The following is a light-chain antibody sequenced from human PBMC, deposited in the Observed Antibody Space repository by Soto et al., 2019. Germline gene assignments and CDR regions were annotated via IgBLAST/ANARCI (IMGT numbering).Light chain of an antibody. V-gene: IGKV3-20*01. Sequence: EIVLTQSPGTLSLSPGERASLSCRASQSLTSSYLACYQQKPGQAPRLLIYGASSRATGIPDRFSGSGSGTDFTLTSSRLEPEDFAVYYCLQCYSSRTFGQGTKVDIK. CDR1: QSLTSSY. CDR2: GAS. CDR3: LQCYSSRT. J-gene: IGKJ1*01.